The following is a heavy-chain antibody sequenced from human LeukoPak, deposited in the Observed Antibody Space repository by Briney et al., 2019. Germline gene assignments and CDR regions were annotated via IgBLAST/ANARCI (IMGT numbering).Heavy chain of an antibody. CDR3: VGAQVDDTGYLR. J-gene: IGHJ4*02. V-gene: IGHV3-64D*06. Sequence: PGGSLRLSCSASGFIFTTYTMYWVRQAPGKGLEFVSVVNGNGDTTYYTDSVKGRFTISRDNSKNTLYLQMSSLRAEDTAVYYCVGAQVDDTGYLRWGQGTRVTVSA. CDR2: VNGNGDTT. D-gene: IGHD3-9*01. CDR1: GFIFTTYT.